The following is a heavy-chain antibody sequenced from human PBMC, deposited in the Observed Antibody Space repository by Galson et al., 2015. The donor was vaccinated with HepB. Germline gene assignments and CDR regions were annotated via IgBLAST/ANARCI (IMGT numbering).Heavy chain of an antibody. CDR1: GFTFSDYD. D-gene: IGHD3-22*01. CDR3: AKARYDGGFYVFDY. V-gene: IGHV3-23*01. CDR2: IRGSGDNT. J-gene: IGHJ4*02. Sequence: SLRLSCAASGFTFSDYDRSWVRQVPGKGLEWVSIIRGSGDNTNYADSVKGRFTIPRDNSKHTLFLQMNTLRAADTAVYYCAKARYDGGFYVFDYWGQGTLVTVSS.